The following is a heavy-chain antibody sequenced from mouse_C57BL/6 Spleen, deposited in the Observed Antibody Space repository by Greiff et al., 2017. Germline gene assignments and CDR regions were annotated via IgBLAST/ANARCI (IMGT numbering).Heavy chain of an antibody. CDR1: GFTFSDYG. J-gene: IGHJ4*01. D-gene: IGHD1-1*01. Sequence: EVKLVESGGGFVKPGGSLKLSCAASGFTFSDYGMHWVRQAPEKGLEWVAYISSGSSTIYYADTVKGRFTLSRDNAKNTLFLQMTRLRSENTAVYYCARHYYGSSDRDYARDYWGQVTTVTVST. CDR3: ARHYYGSSDRDYARDY. CDR2: ISSGSSTI. V-gene: IGHV5-17*01.